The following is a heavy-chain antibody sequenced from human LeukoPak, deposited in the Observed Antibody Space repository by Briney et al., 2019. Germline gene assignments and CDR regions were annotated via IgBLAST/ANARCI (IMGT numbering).Heavy chain of an antibody. D-gene: IGHD3-22*01. CDR3: ARDYYDSSGRRYDAFDI. Sequence: GGSLRLSCAASGFTFSSYNMNWVRQAPGKGLEWVSSISYSSSYMYNADSVKGRFTISRDNAKISLYLQMTILRAEDTAIYYCARDYYDSSGRRYDAFDIWGQGTMVTVSS. CDR2: ISYSSSYM. V-gene: IGHV3-21*01. CDR1: GFTFSSYN. J-gene: IGHJ3*02.